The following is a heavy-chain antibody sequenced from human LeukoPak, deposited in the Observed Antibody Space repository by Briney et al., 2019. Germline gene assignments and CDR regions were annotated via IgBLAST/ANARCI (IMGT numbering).Heavy chain of an antibody. Sequence: VSGPTLVNPTQTLTLTCTFSGFSLSTSGVGVGWIRQPPGKALEWLALIYWDDDKRYSPSLKSRLTITKDSSKNQVVLTMTNMDPVDTATYYCAHSLRHCSSASCPNWFDPWGQGTLVTVSS. CDR3: AHSLRHCSSASCPNWFDP. J-gene: IGHJ5*02. CDR2: IYWDDDK. V-gene: IGHV2-5*02. CDR1: GFSLSTSGVG. D-gene: IGHD2-2*01.